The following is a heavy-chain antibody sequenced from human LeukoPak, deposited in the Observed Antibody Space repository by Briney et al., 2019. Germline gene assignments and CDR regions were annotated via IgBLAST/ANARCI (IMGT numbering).Heavy chain of an antibody. CDR2: ISAYNGNT. CDR3: ASSCTNGVCYKMSWFDR. Sequence: ASVKVSCKASGYTFTSYGISWVRQAPGQGLEWMGWISAYNGNTNYAQKLQGRVTMTTDTSTSTAYMELRSLRSDDTAVYYCASSCTNGVCYKMSWFDRGGQGTLVTVSS. D-gene: IGHD2-8*01. CDR1: GYTFTSYG. J-gene: IGHJ5*02. V-gene: IGHV1-18*01.